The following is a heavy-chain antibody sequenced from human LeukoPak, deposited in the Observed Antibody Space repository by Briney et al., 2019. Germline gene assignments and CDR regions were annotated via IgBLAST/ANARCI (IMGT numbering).Heavy chain of an antibody. D-gene: IGHD3-9*01. CDR1: GGSFSGYY. CDR2: INHSGST. V-gene: IGHV4-34*01. Sequence: PSETLSLTGAVYGGSFSGYYWSWIRQPPGKGLEWIGEINHSGSTNYNPSLKSRVTISVDTSKNQFSLKLSSVTAADTAVYYCARGLYDILTGRNWFDPWGQGTLVTVSS. J-gene: IGHJ5*02. CDR3: ARGLYDILTGRNWFDP.